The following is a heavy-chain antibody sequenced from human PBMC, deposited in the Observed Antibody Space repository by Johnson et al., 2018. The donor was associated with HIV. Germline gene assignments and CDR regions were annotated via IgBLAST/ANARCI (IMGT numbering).Heavy chain of an antibody. CDR1: GFTFSNYG. J-gene: IGHJ3*02. D-gene: IGHD4-23*01. CDR3: ARERGYFGNPAFYI. Sequence: QMQFVESGGGVVQPGGSLRLSCVASGFTFSNYGMHWVRQAPGKGLEWVAFIRNAGSNKYYVDSVKGRFTISRDNSKNTLHLQINSLRTEDTAMYYCARERGYFGNPAFYIWGQGTMVTVSS. V-gene: IGHV3-30*02. CDR2: IRNAGSNK.